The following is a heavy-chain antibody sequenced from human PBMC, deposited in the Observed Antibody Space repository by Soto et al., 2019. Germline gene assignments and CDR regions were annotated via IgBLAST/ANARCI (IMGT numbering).Heavy chain of an antibody. CDR2: IYYSGST. V-gene: IGHV4-31*03. CDR1: GGSISSGGYY. D-gene: IGHD6-19*01. CDR3: ARHGHSSGWFFFDS. J-gene: IGHJ4*02. Sequence: ASETLSLTCTVSGGSISSGGYYWSWIRQHPGKGLEWIGYIYYSGSTYYNPSLKSRVTISVDTSKNQFSLKLSSVTAADTAVYYCARHGHSSGWFFFDSWGQGTLVTVSS.